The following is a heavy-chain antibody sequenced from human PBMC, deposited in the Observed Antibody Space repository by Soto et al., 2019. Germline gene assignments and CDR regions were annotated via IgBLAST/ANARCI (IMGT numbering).Heavy chain of an antibody. V-gene: IGHV4-59*08. CDR3: ARHDSSGYYVDY. D-gene: IGHD3-22*01. Sequence: SETLSLTCTVSGGSISSYYWSWIRQPPGKGLEWIGYIYYSGSTNYNPSLKSQVTISVDTSKNQFSQKLSSVTAADTAVYYGARHDSSGYYVDYWGQGTLVTVSS. J-gene: IGHJ4*02. CDR2: IYYSGST. CDR1: GGSISSYY.